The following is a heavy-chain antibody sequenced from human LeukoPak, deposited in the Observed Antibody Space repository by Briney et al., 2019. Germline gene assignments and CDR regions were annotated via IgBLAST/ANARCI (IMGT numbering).Heavy chain of an antibody. CDR1: GYTFTSYY. Sequence: ASVKVSCKASGYTFTSYYMHWVRQAPGQGLEWMGIINPSGGSTSYAQKFQGRVTMTRDMSTSTVYMELSSLRSEDTAVYYCARDYTVTTSYYYYYMDVWGKGTTVTVSS. CDR3: ARDYTVTTSYYYYYMDV. CDR2: INPSGGST. D-gene: IGHD4-11*01. J-gene: IGHJ6*03. V-gene: IGHV1-46*01.